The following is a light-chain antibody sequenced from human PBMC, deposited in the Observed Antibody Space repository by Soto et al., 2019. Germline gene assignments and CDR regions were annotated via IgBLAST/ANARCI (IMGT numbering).Light chain of an antibody. J-gene: IGKJ2*01. CDR1: QSISNY. Sequence: DIQMTQSPSSLSALVGDTVTITCRASQSISNYLNWYQQKPGKAPNLLIYAASTLHTGVPSRFSGSGSAIDFTLNISSLQPEDFTSYYCQQSYSTPVTFGQGTKLEIK. V-gene: IGKV1-39*01. CDR3: QQSYSTPVT. CDR2: AAS.